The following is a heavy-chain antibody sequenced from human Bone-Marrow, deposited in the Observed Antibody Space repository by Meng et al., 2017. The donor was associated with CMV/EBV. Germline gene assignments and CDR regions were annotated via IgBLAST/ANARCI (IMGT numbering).Heavy chain of an antibody. Sequence: GGSLRLSCAASGFTFSSYAMSWVRQAPGKGLEWVSYISKGGPTIYYADSVKGRFTISRDNAKNSLYLQMDSLRAEDTAVYYCGGTDGRGMDVWGQGTTVTVSS. D-gene: IGHD2-8*01. V-gene: IGHV3-48*04. J-gene: IGHJ6*02. CDR2: ISKGGPTI. CDR3: GGTDGRGMDV. CDR1: GFTFSSYA.